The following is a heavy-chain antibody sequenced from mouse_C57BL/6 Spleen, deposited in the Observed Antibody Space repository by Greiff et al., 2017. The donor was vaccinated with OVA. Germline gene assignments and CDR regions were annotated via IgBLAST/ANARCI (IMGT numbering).Heavy chain of an antibody. CDR2: LWSGGST. D-gene: IGHD3-1*01. Sequence: QVQLQQSGPGLVQPSQCLSITCTVSGFSLTSYGVHWVRQSPGKGLEWLGVLWSGGSTDCNAAFISRLSISKDNSKSQVFFKMNSLQADDTTIYYCARNSGYPFADWGQGTLVTVSA. V-gene: IGHV2-2*01. CDR3: ARNSGYPFAD. CDR1: GFSLTSYG. J-gene: IGHJ3*01.